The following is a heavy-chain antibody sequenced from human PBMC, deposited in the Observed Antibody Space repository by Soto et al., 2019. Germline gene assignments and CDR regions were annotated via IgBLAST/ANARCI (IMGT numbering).Heavy chain of an antibody. D-gene: IGHD1-20*01. CDR2: INHSGST. V-gene: IGHV4-34*01. CDR1: GGSFSGYY. J-gene: IGHJ4*02. Sequence: SETLSLTCAVYGGSFSGYYWSWIRQPPGKGLEWIGEINHSGSTNYNPSLKSRVTISVDTSKNQFSLKLSSVTAADTAVYYCARGASGYNWNERRYFDYWGQGTLVTVSS. CDR3: ARGASGYNWNERRYFDY.